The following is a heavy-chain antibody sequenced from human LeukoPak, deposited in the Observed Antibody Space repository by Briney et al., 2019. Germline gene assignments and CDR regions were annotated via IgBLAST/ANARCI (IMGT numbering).Heavy chain of an antibody. CDR2: ISAYNGNT. CDR3: ARQPGTTVTSDNWFDP. J-gene: IGHJ5*02. V-gene: IGHV1-18*01. CDR1: GYTFTSYG. Sequence: ASVKVSCKASGYTFTSYGISWVRQAPGQGLEWMGWISAYNGNTNYEQKLQGRVTMTTDTSTSTAYMELRSLRSDDTAVYYCARQPGTTVTSDNWFDPWGQGTLVTVSS. D-gene: IGHD4-11*01.